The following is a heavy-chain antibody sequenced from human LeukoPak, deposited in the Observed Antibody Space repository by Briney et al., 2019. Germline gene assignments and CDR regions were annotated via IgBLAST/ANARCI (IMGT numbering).Heavy chain of an antibody. J-gene: IGHJ4*02. Sequence: GGSLRLSCAASGFTFSSYSMNWVRQAPGKGLEWVSSISSSSSHIYYADSVKGRFTISRDNAKNSLYLQMNSLRAEDTAVYYCARAGYYYGSGSYLGYWGQGTLVTVSS. CDR1: GFTFSSYS. D-gene: IGHD3-10*01. CDR2: ISSSSSHI. CDR3: ARAGYYYGSGSYLGY. V-gene: IGHV3-21*01.